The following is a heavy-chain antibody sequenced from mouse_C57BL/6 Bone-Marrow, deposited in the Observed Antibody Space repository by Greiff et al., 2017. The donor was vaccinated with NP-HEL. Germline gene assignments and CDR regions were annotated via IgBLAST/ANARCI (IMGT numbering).Heavy chain of an antibody. V-gene: IGHV1-81*01. CDR2: IYPSSGNT. CDR3: AREGNDGYRFAY. J-gene: IGHJ3*01. Sequence: QVQLQQSGAELARPGASVKLSCQASGYTFTSSGISWVKPRTGPGLEWIGEIYPSSGNTSYHEQFKGKATLTADKYSSTAYMELRSLTSEDSAFYFCAREGNDGYRFAYWGQGTLVTVSA. CDR1: GYTFTSSG. D-gene: IGHD2-3*01.